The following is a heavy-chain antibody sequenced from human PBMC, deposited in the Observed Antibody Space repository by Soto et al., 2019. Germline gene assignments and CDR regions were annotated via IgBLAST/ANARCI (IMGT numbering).Heavy chain of an antibody. J-gene: IGHJ6*02. D-gene: IGHD1-1*01. CDR1: GDPLISYA. Sequence: SVKVACAASGDPLISYAIIWVRQAPGQGLEWMGGIIPIFGTANYAQKFQGRVTITADESTSTAYMELSSLRSEDTAVYYCARDGTTHPSYYYGMDVWGQGTTVTVSS. CDR3: ARDGTTHPSYYYGMDV. V-gene: IGHV1-69*01. CDR2: IIPIFGTA.